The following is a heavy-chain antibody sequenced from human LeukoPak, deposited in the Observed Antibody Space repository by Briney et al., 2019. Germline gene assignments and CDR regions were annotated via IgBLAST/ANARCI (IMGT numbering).Heavy chain of an antibody. CDR2: ISAYNGNT. V-gene: IGHV1-18*01. J-gene: IGHJ6*03. Sequence: RASVKVSCKASGYTFTSYGISWVRQAPGQGLEWMGWISAYNGNTNYAQKLQGRVTITTDTSTSTAYMEPRSLRSDDTAVYYCARSIGWFGELFSSSYMDVWGKGTTVTVSS. D-gene: IGHD3-10*01. CDR3: ARSIGWFGELFSSSYMDV. CDR1: GYTFTSYG.